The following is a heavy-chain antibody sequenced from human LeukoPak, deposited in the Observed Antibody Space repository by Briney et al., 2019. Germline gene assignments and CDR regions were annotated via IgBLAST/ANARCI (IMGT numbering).Heavy chain of an antibody. D-gene: IGHD3-10*01. CDR3: AREAEELLWFGDLADS. CDR2: ISTSSSYI. CDR1: GFTFNGYS. V-gene: IGHV3-21*01. J-gene: IGHJ4*02. Sequence: PGGSLRLSCTASGFTFNGYSMNWVRQAPGKGLEWVSSISTSSSYIYYADSVKGRFTISRNNPKNSLYLQMNSLRAEDTAVYYCAREAEELLWFGDLADSWGQGTLVTVSS.